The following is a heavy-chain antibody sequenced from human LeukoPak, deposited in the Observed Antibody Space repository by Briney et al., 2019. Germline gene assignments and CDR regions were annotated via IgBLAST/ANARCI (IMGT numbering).Heavy chain of an antibody. CDR1: GFTFNTYG. V-gene: IGHV3-23*01. CDR2: ISGSGGST. D-gene: IGHD2-15*01. J-gene: IGHJ4*02. Sequence: PGGSLRLSCAASGFTFNTYGMNWVRQAPGKGLEWVSAISGSGGSTYYADSVKGRFTISRDNSNYTLYLQMNSLSAEDTAIYYCAKDMTGGWQLLYYFDYWGQGTLVTVSS. CDR3: AKDMTGGWQLLYYFDY.